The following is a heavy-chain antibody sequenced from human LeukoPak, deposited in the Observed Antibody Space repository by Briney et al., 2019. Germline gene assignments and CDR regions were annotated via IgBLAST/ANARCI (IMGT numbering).Heavy chain of an antibody. CDR3: AKESTVTPGNVNWFDS. Sequence: GGSLRLSCGASGFTFSNYAMSWVRQAPGKGLEWVSSISGSGGNTYYADSVKGRFTISRDNSKITLYLQMNSLRADDTAVYYCAKESTVTPGNVNWFDSWGQGTLVTVSS. D-gene: IGHD4-17*01. CDR2: ISGSGGNT. V-gene: IGHV3-23*01. J-gene: IGHJ5*01. CDR1: GFTFSNYA.